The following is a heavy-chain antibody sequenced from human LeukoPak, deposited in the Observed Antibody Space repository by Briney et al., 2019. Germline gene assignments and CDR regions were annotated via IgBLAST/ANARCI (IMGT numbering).Heavy chain of an antibody. CDR1: GLTFSTYT. Sequence: GGSLRLSCAVSGLTFSTYTMSWVRQAPGKGLEWVSAISASGGSTFYADSVKGRFTIFRDNSKNTLYLQVNSLRAEDTALYYCAKDDVPAFGTGYMGAWGKGTTVIVSS. CDR2: ISASGGST. D-gene: IGHD2-2*01. CDR3: AKDDVPAFGTGYMGA. J-gene: IGHJ6*03. V-gene: IGHV3-23*01.